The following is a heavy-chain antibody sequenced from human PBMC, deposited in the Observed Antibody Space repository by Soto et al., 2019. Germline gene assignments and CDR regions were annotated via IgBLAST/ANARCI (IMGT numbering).Heavy chain of an antibody. D-gene: IGHD5-12*01. J-gene: IGHJ5*02. CDR1: GYPFTSYG. CDR2: ISAYNGNT. CDR3: ARDKGYPFVWFDH. V-gene: IGHV1-18*04. Sequence: KVACTATGYPFTSYGIIWVRQSPGQGLEWMGWISAYNGNTNYAQKLQGRVTMTTDTSTSTAYMELRSLRSDDTAVYYCARDKGYPFVWFDHWGQGTRVTVSS.